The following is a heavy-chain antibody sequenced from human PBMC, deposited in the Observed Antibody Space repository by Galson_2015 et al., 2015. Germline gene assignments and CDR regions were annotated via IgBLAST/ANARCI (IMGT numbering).Heavy chain of an antibody. CDR3: ARVLFYYDFWSGPGY. CDR2: ISYDGSNK. V-gene: IGHV3-30-3*01. Sequence: SLRLSCAASGFTFSSYAMHWVRQAPGKGLEWVAVISYDGSNKYYADSVKGRFTISRDNSKNTLYLQMNSLRAEDTAVYYCARVLFYYDFWSGPGYWGQGTLVTVS. CDR1: GFTFSSYA. D-gene: IGHD3-3*01. J-gene: IGHJ4*02.